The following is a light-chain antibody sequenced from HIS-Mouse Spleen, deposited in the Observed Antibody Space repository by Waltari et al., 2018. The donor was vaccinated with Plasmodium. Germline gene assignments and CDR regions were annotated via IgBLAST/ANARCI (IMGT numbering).Light chain of an antibody. Sequence: DIQMTQSPSSLSASVGDSVTIPCRASQSISSYLNWYQQKPGKAPKLLIYAASSLQSGVPSRFSGSGSGTDFTLSISSLQPEDFATYYCQQSYSTWTFGQGTKVEIK. J-gene: IGKJ1*01. CDR3: QQSYSTWT. CDR1: QSISSY. CDR2: AAS. V-gene: IGKV1-39*01.